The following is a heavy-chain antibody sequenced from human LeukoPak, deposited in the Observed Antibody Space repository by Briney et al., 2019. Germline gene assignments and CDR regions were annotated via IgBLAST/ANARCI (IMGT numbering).Heavy chain of an antibody. Sequence: SSATLSLTCAVYGGSFSGYYWSWIRQPPGKGLEWIGEINHSGSTNYNPSLKSRVTISVDTSENQFSLKLSSVTAADTAVYYCARLDYGSSWTPRVCWYFDLWGRGTLVTVSS. CDR2: INHSGST. CDR1: GGSFSGYY. V-gene: IGHV4-34*01. CDR3: ARLDYGSSWTPRVCWYFDL. J-gene: IGHJ2*01. D-gene: IGHD6-13*01.